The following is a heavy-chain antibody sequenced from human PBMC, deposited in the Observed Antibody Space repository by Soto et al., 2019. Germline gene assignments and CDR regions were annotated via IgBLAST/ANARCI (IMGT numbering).Heavy chain of an antibody. CDR1: PCTFEDYA. J-gene: IGHJ6*02. CDR2: SSWEGGST. Sequence: LRHPWSASPCTFEDYAMHLLREAPGKVLERVSLSSWEGGSTYYADSAKGPFTISRDNRKRSLYLQMNSLRAEDTALYYCAKAQGPSRRIAAAGMGYYYYGMDVWGQGTTVTVSS. CDR3: AKAQGPSRRIAAAGMGYYYYGMDV. D-gene: IGHD6-13*01. V-gene: IGHV3-43D*04.